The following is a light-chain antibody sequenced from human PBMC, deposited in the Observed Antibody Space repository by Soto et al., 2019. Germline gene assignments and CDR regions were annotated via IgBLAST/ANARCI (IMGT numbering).Light chain of an antibody. CDR3: CSYAGSSTVV. J-gene: IGLJ2*01. V-gene: IGLV2-23*01. CDR1: SSDVGSYNH. CDR2: EGS. Sequence: QSALTQPASVSGSPGQSITISCTGTSSDVGSYNHVSWYQQHPGKAPKLMIYEGSKRPSGVSNRFSGSKSGNTASLTISGLQAEDEADYYCCSYAGSSTVVFGGGTKVTVL.